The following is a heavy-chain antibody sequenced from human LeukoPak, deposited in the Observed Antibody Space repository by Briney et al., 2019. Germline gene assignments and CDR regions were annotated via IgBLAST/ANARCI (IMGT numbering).Heavy chain of an antibody. D-gene: IGHD4-17*01. CDR2: VIPIFGIA. Sequence: SVKVSCKASGGTFSSYAISWVRQAPGQGLEWMGRVIPIFGIANYAQKFQGRVTITADKSTSTAYMELSSLRSEDTAVYYCAREATVTTRWFDPWGQGTLVTVSS. CDR1: GGTFSSYA. J-gene: IGHJ5*02. CDR3: AREATVTTRWFDP. V-gene: IGHV1-69*04.